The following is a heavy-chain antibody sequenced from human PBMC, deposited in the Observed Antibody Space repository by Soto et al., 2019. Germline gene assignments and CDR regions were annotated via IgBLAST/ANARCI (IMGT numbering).Heavy chain of an antibody. CDR3: ARDLLYSTRETVRCDI. V-gene: IGHV1-18*01. CDR1: GYTFTNYG. Sequence: VQLVQSGVEVKKPGASVKVSCKASGYTFTNYGISWVRQAPGQGLEWMGWINTYNGNTNYAQKAQGRVTMTTETSTSTAYMELRRLRHDDTDVYECARDLLYSTRETVRCDIWGQGTMLTVSS. D-gene: IGHD6-13*01. CDR2: INTYNGNT. J-gene: IGHJ3*02.